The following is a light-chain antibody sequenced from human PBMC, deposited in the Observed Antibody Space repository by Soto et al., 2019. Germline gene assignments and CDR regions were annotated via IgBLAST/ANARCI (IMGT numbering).Light chain of an antibody. J-gene: IGKJ2*01. Sequence: IHMTQSPSSLSASVGDRVTITCRASQRITTYLNWYQQKPGKAPKLLISTAATLQGVVPSRFSGSGSGTDFTLTITTLQPEDFATYFWQQSYSTPYTFGQGTKLEIK. CDR2: TAA. CDR3: QQSYSTPYT. CDR1: QRITTY. V-gene: IGKV1-39*01.